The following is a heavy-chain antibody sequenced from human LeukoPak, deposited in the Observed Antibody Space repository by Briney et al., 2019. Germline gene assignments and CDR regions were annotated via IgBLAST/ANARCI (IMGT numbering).Heavy chain of an antibody. CDR1: GFTFDDYG. D-gene: IGHD1-14*01. Sequence: GGSLRLSCAASGFTFDDYGMSWVRQAPGKGLEWVSGINWNGGSTGYADSVKGRFTISRDNAKNSLYLQMNSLRAEDTAVYYCARDWRAAAIDASPVDYWGQGTLVTVSS. J-gene: IGHJ4*02. CDR3: ARDWRAAAIDASPVDY. V-gene: IGHV3-20*04. CDR2: INWNGGST.